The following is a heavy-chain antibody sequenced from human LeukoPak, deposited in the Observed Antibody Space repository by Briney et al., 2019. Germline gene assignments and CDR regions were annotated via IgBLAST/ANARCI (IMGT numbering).Heavy chain of an antibody. CDR1: GGSISSGSYY. CDR3: ARVAGLNFDY. J-gene: IGHJ4*02. Sequence: PSQTLSLTCTVSGGSISSGSYYWSWIRQPAGKGLEWIGRIYTSGSTNYNPSLKSRVTISVDTSKNQFSLKVTSVTAADTAVYYCARVAGLNFDYWGQGTLVTVSS. V-gene: IGHV4-61*02. CDR2: IYTSGST. D-gene: IGHD3-10*01.